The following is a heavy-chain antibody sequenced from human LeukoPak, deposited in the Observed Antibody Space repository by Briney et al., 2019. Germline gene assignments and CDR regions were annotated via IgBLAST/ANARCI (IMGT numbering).Heavy chain of an antibody. D-gene: IGHD3-10*01. CDR1: GFTFSSYW. Sequence: PGGSLRLSCAASGFTFSSYWMSWVRQAPGKGLEWVANIKQEGSEKYYLDSVKGRFTISRDNAKNSLYLQMNNLRAEDTAVYYCARLVREVTNFESWGQGTLVTVSS. J-gene: IGHJ4*02. CDR3: ARLVREVTNFES. CDR2: IKQEGSEK. V-gene: IGHV3-7*01.